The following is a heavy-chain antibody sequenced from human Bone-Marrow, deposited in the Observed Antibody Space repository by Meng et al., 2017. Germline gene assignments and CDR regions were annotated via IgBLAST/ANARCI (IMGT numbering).Heavy chain of an antibody. J-gene: IGHJ4*02. CDR1: GFKLSSYW. D-gene: IGHD6-13*01. Sequence: EVVLVESGGGLVQPGGSLRLSCVASGFKLSSYWMHWVRQAPGKGLVWVSRINIDGSSTIYADSVEGRFTISRDNAKNTLYLQMNSLRVDDTAVYYCAQLGTTDYWGQGALVTVSS. CDR3: AQLGTTDY. V-gene: IGHV3-74*01. CDR2: INIDGSST.